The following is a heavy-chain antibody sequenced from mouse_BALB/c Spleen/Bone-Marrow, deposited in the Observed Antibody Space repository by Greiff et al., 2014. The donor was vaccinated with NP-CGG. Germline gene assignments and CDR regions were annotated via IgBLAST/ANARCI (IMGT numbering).Heavy chain of an antibody. CDR1: GFNIEDTY. D-gene: IGHD1-2*01. Sequence: EAQLQQSGAELVKPGASVKLSCTASGFNIEDTYMHWVKQRPEQGLEWIGRIDPANGNTKYDPKFQGKATITADTSSNTAYLQLSSLTSEDTAVYYCAEITTAAYYVMDYWGQGTSVTVSS. J-gene: IGHJ4*01. CDR3: AEITTAAYYVMDY. CDR2: IDPANGNT. V-gene: IGHV14-3*02.